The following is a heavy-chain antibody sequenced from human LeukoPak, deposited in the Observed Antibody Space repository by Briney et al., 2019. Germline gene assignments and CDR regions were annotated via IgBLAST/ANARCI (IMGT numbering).Heavy chain of an antibody. V-gene: IGHV1-18*01. CDR1: GYPFTSYD. CDR2: ISAYNGNT. CDR3: ARAGNNWYFGY. J-gene: IGHJ4*02. D-gene: IGHD1-1*01. Sequence: GALVKVSCKASGYPFTSYDINWVRQAPGQGLEWMGWISAYNGNTNYAQKLQGRVTMTTETSTSTAYMELRSLRSDDTAVYYCARAGNNWYFGYWGQGTLVTVSS.